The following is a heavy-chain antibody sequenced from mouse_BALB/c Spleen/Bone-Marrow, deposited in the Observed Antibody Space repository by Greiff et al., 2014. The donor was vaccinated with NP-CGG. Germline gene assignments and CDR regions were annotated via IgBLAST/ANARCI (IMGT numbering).Heavy chain of an antibody. CDR1: GFAFSSYD. D-gene: IGHD2-3*01. CDR2: ISHGCCTT. Sequence: EVQLVESGGGLVKPGGSLKLSCAASGFAFSSYDMSWVRQTPEKRLEWVAYISHGCCTTYYSDTVKGRFTISRDNAKNTLYLQMSSLKSEDTAIYYCTRHGGYYPYYYAMDYWGQGTSVTVSS. J-gene: IGHJ4*01. CDR3: TRHGGYYPYYYAMDY. V-gene: IGHV5-12-1*01.